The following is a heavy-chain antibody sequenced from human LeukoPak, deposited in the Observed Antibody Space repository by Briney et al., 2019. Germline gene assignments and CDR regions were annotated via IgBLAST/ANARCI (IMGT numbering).Heavy chain of an antibody. CDR2: ISSSSSTI. J-gene: IGHJ4*02. CDR1: GFTFSSYS. CDR3: ARENEVAGINY. D-gene: IGHD6-19*01. Sequence: GGSLRLSCAASGFTFSSYSMNWVRQAPGKGLEWVSYISSSSSTIYYADSVKGRFTISRDNAKNSLYLQMHSLRAEDTAVYYCARENEVAGINYWGQGTLVTVSS. V-gene: IGHV3-48*01.